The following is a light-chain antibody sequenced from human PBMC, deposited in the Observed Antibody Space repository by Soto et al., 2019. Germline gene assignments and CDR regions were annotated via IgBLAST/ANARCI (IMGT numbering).Light chain of an antibody. Sequence: EIVLTQSPGTLSLSPGERATLSCRASQSVSSSYLAWYQQKPGQAPRLLIYDASSRATGIPDRFSGSGSGTDFTLTISRLGPEDFAVYYCQQYGSSPITFGQWTRLEIK. J-gene: IGKJ5*01. CDR2: DAS. V-gene: IGKV3-20*01. CDR1: QSVSSSY. CDR3: QQYGSSPIT.